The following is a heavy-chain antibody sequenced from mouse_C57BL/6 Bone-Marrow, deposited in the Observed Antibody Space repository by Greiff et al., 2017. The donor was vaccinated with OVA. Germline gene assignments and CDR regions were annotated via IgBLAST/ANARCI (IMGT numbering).Heavy chain of an antibody. D-gene: IGHD1-1*01. V-gene: IGHV1-55*01. CDR2: IYPGSGST. CDR1: GYTFTSYW. Sequence: QVQLKQPGAELVKPGASVKMSCKASGYTFTSYWITWVKQRPGQGLEWIGDIYPGSGSTNYNEKFKSKATLTVDTSSSTAYMQLSSLTSEDSAVYYCARWGSSSWYFDVWGTGTTVTVSS. J-gene: IGHJ1*03. CDR3: ARWGSSSWYFDV.